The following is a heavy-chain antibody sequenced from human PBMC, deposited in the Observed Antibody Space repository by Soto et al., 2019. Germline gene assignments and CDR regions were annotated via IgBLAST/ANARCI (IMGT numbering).Heavy chain of an antibody. CDR3: ARDPGIAGWGWWFDP. V-gene: IGHV1-69*05. CDR1: GGTFSSYA. J-gene: IGHJ5*02. CDR2: IIPIFGTA. Sequence: SVKVSCKASGGTFSSYAISWVRQAPGQGLEWMGGIIPIFGTANYAQKLQGRVTMTTDTSTSTAYMELRSLRSDDTAVYYCARDPGIAGWGWWFDPWGQGTLVTVSS. D-gene: IGHD6-13*01.